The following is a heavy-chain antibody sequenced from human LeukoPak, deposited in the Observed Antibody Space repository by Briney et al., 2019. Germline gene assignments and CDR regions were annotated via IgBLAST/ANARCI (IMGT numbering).Heavy chain of an antibody. CDR1: GGSISSYY. D-gene: IGHD6-6*01. V-gene: IGHV4-59*08. J-gene: IGHJ4*02. CDR2: IYYSGST. Sequence: RTSETLSLTCTVSGGSISSYYWSWIRQPPGKGLEWLGYIYYSGSTNYNPSLKSRVTISVDTSKNQFSLKLSSVTAADTAVYYCARPTREYSSSSYYFDYWGQGILVTVSS. CDR3: ARPTREYSSSSYYFDY.